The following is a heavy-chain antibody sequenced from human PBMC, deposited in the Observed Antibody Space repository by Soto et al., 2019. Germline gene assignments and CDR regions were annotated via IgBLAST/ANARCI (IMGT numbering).Heavy chain of an antibody. CDR2: IIPIFGTA. J-gene: IGHJ4*02. D-gene: IGHD3-22*01. CDR3: ARLRVLGGYYLNPPGYFDY. Sequence: VASVKVSCKASGGTFSSYAISWVRQAPGQGLEWMGGIIPIFGTANYAQKFQGRVTITADESTSTAYMELSSLRSEDTAVYYCARLRVLGGYYLNPPGYFDYWGQGTLVTVSS. CDR1: GGTFSSYA. V-gene: IGHV1-69*13.